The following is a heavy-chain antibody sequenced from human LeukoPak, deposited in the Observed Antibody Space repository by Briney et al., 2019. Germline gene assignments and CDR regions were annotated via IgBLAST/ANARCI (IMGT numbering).Heavy chain of an antibody. CDR2: IWYDGSNK. J-gene: IGHJ4*02. D-gene: IGHD6-13*01. V-gene: IGHV3-33*01. CDR1: GFTFSSYG. CDR3: ARDSPERQYSSSWNSV. Sequence: PGGSLRLSCAASGFTFSSYGMHWVRQAPGKGLEWVAVIWYDGSNKYYADSVKGRFTISRDNSKNTLYLQMNSLRAEDTAVYYCARDSPERQYSSSWNSVWGQGTLVTVSS.